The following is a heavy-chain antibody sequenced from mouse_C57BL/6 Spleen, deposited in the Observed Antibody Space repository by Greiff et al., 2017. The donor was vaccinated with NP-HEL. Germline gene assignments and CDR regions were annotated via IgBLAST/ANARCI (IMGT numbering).Heavy chain of an antibody. CDR1: GYAFSSSW. Sequence: QVQLQQSGPELVKPGASVKISCKASGYAFSSSWMNWVKQRPGKGLEWIGRIYPGDGDTNYNRKFKGKATLTADKSSSTAYMQLSSLTSEDSAVYFCARWDYDYDGGFAYWGQGTLVTVSA. CDR3: ARWDYDYDGGFAY. V-gene: IGHV1-82*01. D-gene: IGHD2-4*01. CDR2: IYPGDGDT. J-gene: IGHJ3*01.